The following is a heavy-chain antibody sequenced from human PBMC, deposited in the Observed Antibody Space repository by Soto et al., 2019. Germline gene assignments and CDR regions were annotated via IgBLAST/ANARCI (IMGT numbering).Heavy chain of an antibody. D-gene: IGHD6-13*01. Sequence: SVKVTCKDSGYTYTSNARHWVRQAPGQRLEWMGWINAGNGNTKYSQKFQGRVTITRDTSASTAYMELSSLRSEDTAVYYCARVGIAAYYYGMDVWGQGTTVTVSS. J-gene: IGHJ6*02. CDR3: ARVGIAAYYYGMDV. CDR1: GYTYTSNA. V-gene: IGHV1-3*01. CDR2: INAGNGNT.